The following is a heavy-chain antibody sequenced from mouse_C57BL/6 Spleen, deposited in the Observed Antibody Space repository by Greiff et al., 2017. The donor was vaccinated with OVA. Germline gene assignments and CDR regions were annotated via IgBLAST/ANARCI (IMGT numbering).Heavy chain of an antibody. J-gene: IGHJ2*01. CDR3: TRWSSSGPLGD. Sequence: QVQLKESGAELVRPGASVTLSCKASGYTFTDYEMHWVKQTPVHGLEWIGAIDPETGGTAYNQKFKGKAILTADKSSSTAYMELRSLTSEDSAVYYCTRWSSSGPLGDWGQGTTLTVSS. CDR2: IDPETGGT. CDR1: GYTFTDYE. D-gene: IGHD3-2*02. V-gene: IGHV1-15*01.